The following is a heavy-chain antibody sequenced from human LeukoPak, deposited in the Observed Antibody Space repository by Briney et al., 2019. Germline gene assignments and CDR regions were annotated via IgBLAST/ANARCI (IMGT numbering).Heavy chain of an antibody. J-gene: IGHJ4*02. CDR3: ARGNMITFGGVIGKEFDY. D-gene: IGHD3-16*02. V-gene: IGHV4-34*01. CDR1: GGSFSGYY. Sequence: TASETLSLTCAVYGGSFSGYYWSWIRQPPGKGLEWIGEINHSGSTNYNPSLKSRVTISVDTSKNQFSLKLSSVTAADTAVYYCARGNMITFGGVIGKEFDYWGQGTLVTVSS. CDR2: INHSGST.